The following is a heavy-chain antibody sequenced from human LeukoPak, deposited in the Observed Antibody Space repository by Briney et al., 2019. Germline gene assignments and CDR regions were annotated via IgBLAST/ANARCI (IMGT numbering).Heavy chain of an antibody. D-gene: IGHD6-6*01. J-gene: IGHJ4*02. V-gene: IGHV4-39*07. CDR3: ASEGSIAGGYFDY. Sequence: SETLSLTCTVSGGSISSYYWGWIRQPPGKGLEWIGSIYYSGSTYYNPSLKSRVTISVDTSKNQFSLKLSSVTAADTAVYYCASEGSIAGGYFDYWGQGTLVTVSS. CDR2: IYYSGST. CDR1: GGSISSYY.